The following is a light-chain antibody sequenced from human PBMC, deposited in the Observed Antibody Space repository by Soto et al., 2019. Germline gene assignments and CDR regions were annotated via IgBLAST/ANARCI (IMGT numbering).Light chain of an antibody. CDR3: AAWDDSLSGQV. CDR2: SNN. Sequence: QSVLTQPPSASGTPGQRVTISCSGSSSNIGSNTVNWYQQLPGTAPKLLIYSNNHRPSGVPDRFSGSKSGTSASLAISGLQSDDEADYYCAAWDDSLSGQVFGGGTQLTVL. V-gene: IGLV1-44*01. J-gene: IGLJ3*02. CDR1: SSNIGSNT.